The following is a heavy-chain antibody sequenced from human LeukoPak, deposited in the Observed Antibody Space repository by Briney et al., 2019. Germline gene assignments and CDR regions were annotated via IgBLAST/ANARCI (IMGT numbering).Heavy chain of an antibody. CDR3: ARAAGTYYYGSGSYYFPYYFDY. J-gene: IGHJ4*02. CDR1: GFTFSSYS. Sequence: PGGSLRLSCAVSGFTFSSYSMSWVRQAPGKGLEYVSAISSNGGSTYYANSVKGRFTISRDNYKNTLYLQMCSLRAKDMAVYYCARAAGTYYYGSGSYYFPYYFDYWGQGTLVTVSS. V-gene: IGHV3-64*01. CDR2: ISSNGGST. D-gene: IGHD3-10*01.